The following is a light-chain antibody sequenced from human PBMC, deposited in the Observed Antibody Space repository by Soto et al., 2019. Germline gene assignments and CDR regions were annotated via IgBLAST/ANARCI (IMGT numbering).Light chain of an antibody. V-gene: IGLV4-69*01. CDR1: SGHSSYA. CDR3: QTWGTGVV. J-gene: IGLJ2*01. Sequence: QSVLTQSPSASASLGASVKLTCTLSSGHSSYAIAWHQQQPEKGPRYLMKLNSDCSHSKGDGSPDRFSGSSSGAERYLTISSLQSEDEADYYCQTWGTGVVFGGGTKLTVL. CDR2: LNSDCSH.